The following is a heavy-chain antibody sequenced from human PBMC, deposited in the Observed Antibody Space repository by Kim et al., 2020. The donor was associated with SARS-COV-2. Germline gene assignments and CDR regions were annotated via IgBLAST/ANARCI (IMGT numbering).Heavy chain of an antibody. CDR3: AKEFEVVVAATYYYYGM. D-gene: IGHD2-15*01. V-gene: IGHV3-30*18. J-gene: IGHJ6*01. CDR2: ISYDGSNK. Sequence: GGSLRLSCAASGFTFSSYGMHWVRQAPGKGLEWVAVISYDGSNKYYADSVKGRFTISRDNSKNTLYLQMNSLRAEDTAVYYCAKEFEVVVAATYYYYGM. CDR1: GFTFSSYG.